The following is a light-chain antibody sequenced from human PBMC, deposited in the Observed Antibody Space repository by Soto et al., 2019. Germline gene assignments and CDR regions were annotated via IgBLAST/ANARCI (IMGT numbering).Light chain of an antibody. CDR1: QSISSW. V-gene: IGKV1-5*01. Sequence: DIQMTQSPSTLSASVGDRVTITCRASQSISSWLAWYQQKPGKTPKLLLYDSSYLDRGVPSSFSGSVSGTEFTLTISSLQPDDLVTYYCQQYNSFWTFGQGTKVDIK. J-gene: IGKJ1*01. CDR3: QQYNSFWT. CDR2: DSS.